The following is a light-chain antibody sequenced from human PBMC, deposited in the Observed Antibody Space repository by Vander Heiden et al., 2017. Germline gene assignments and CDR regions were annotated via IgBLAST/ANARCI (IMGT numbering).Light chain of an antibody. CDR2: WAS. V-gene: IGKV4-1*01. CDR3: QQYYSTPQT. CDR1: QSVLYSANNKNY. J-gene: IGKJ1*01. Sequence: DFVMTQSPDPLAVSLGERATINCKSSQSVLYSANNKNYLAWYQQKPGQPPKLLIYWASTRESGVPDRCSGRGSGTDFPLTISSLQAEDVAVYYCQQYYSTPQTFGQGTKVEIK.